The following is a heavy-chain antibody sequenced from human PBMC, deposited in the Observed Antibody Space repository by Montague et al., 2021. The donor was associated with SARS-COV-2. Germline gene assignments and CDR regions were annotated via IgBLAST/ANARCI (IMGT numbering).Heavy chain of an antibody. CDR1: GGSISSSNYY. D-gene: IGHD3-3*01. CDR3: ARHSGRDTIFGVVIIFDAFDI. J-gene: IGHJ3*02. Sequence: SETLSLTCTVSGGSISSSNYYWGWIRQPPGKGLEWIGSIYYSGSTYYTPSLKSRVTISVDTSKNQFSLRLSPVTAADTAVYYCARHSGRDTIFGVVIIFDAFDIWGQGTMVTVSS. V-gene: IGHV4-39*01. CDR2: IYYSGST.